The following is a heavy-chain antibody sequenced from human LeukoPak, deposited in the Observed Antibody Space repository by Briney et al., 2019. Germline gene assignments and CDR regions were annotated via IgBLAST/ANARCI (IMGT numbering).Heavy chain of an antibody. CDR2: IYYSGST. V-gene: IGHV4-4*02. CDR1: GGSISSSNW. CDR3: ARDNYGSGSNWFDP. D-gene: IGHD3-10*01. J-gene: IGHJ5*02. Sequence: SETLSLTCAVSGGSISSSNWWSWVRQPPGKGLEWIGSIYYSGSTYYNPSLKSRVTISVDTSKNQFSLKLSSVTAADTAVYYCARDNYGSGSNWFDPWGQGTLVTVSS.